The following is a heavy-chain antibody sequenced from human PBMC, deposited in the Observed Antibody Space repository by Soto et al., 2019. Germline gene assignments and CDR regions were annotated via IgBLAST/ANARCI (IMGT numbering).Heavy chain of an antibody. CDR1: GGTFGSYA. CDR2: IIPRFGAT. J-gene: IGHJ6*02. V-gene: IGHV1-69*12. D-gene: IGHD1-26*01. Sequence: QVQLVQSGAEVKRPGSSVKVSCKASGGTFGSYAVTWVRQAPGQGLEWMGGIIPRFGATNYARKFQGRVTMTADEFTDTAYMELRGLRSEDTAVYYCARDLRSELLAEVYYFFGMDVWGQGTTVTVSS. CDR3: ARDLRSELLAEVYYFFGMDV.